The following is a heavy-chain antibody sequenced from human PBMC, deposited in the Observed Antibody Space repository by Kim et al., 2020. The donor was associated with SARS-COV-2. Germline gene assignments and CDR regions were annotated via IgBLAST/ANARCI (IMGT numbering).Heavy chain of an antibody. J-gene: IGHJ4*02. CDR3: ARDSIGSFDY. CDR2: MIK. D-gene: IGHD1-26*01. V-gene: IGHV3-33*01. Sequence: MIKYYADSVKGRFTASRDSSKNTVYLQMNSLGVEATAVYYCARDSIGSFDYWGQGIPVTVSS.